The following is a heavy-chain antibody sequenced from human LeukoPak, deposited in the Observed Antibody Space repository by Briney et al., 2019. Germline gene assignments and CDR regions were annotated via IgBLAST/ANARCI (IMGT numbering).Heavy chain of an antibody. J-gene: IGHJ4*02. Sequence: GASVKVSCKASGYTFTSYAMHWVRQAPGQRLEWMGWINAGNGNTKYSQKFQGRVAITRDTSASTAYMELSSLRSEDTAVYYCARDQSSSSGSFDYWGQGTLVTVSS. CDR1: GYTFTSYA. CDR3: ARDQSSSSGSFDY. CDR2: INAGNGNT. D-gene: IGHD6-6*01. V-gene: IGHV1-3*01.